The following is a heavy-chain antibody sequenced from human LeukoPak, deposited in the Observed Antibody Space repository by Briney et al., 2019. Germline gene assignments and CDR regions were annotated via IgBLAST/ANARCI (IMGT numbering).Heavy chain of an antibody. CDR3: ARDLGYCSGGSCYQRINYYDYGMDV. Sequence: GASVTVSCKASGYTFTGYYMHWVRQSPGQGLEWMGWINPNSGGTNYAQKFQGRVTMTRDTSISTAYMELSRLRSDDTAVYYCARDLGYCSGGSCYQRINYYDYGMDVWGQGTTVTVSS. CDR1: GYTFTGYY. J-gene: IGHJ6*02. D-gene: IGHD2-15*01. CDR2: INPNSGGT. V-gene: IGHV1-2*02.